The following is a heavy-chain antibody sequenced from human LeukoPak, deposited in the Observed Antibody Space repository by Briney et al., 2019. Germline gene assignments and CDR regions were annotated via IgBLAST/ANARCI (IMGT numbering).Heavy chain of an antibody. V-gene: IGHV4-31*03. CDR1: GGSISSGGYY. D-gene: IGHD2-15*01. Sequence: KPSQTLSLTCTVSGGSISSGGYYWSWIRQHPGKGLEWIGYIYYSGSTYYNPSLKSRVTISVDTSKNQFSLKLSSVTAADTAVYYCARTPCSGGSCYSHEYFQHWGQGTLVTVSS. CDR3: ARTPCSGGSCYSHEYFQH. CDR2: IYYSGST. J-gene: IGHJ1*01.